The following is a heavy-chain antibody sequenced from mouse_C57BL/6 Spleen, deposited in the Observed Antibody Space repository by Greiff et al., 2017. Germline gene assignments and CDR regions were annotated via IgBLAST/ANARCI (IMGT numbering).Heavy chain of an antibody. CDR1: GYTFTDYE. D-gene: IGHD1-1*02. Sequence: QVHVKQSGAELVRPGASVTLSCKASGYTFTDYEMHWVKQTPVHGLEWIGAIDPETGGTAYNQKFKGKAILTADKSSSTAYMELRSLTSEDSAVYYCTSYYGNFFDYWGQGTTLTVSA. CDR2: IDPETGGT. CDR3: TSYYGNFFDY. V-gene: IGHV1-15*01. J-gene: IGHJ2*01.